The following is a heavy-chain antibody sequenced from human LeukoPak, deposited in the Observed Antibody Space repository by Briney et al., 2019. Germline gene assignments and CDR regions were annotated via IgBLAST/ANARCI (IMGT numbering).Heavy chain of an antibody. D-gene: IGHD2-2*01. V-gene: IGHV1-2*02. J-gene: IGHJ6*03. CDR2: INPNSGGT. Sequence: ASVKVSCKASGYTFTGYYMHWVRQAPGQGLEWTGWINPNSGGTNYAQKFQGRVTMTRDTSISTAYMELSRLRSDDTAVYYCAREDRYCSSTSCPYYYYYMDVWGKGTTVTVSS. CDR3: AREDRYCSSTSCPYYYYYMDV. CDR1: GYTFTGYY.